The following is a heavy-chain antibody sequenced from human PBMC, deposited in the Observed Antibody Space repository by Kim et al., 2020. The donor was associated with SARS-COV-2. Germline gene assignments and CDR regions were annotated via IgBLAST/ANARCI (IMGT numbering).Heavy chain of an antibody. V-gene: IGHV3-9*01. D-gene: IGHD3-3*01. J-gene: IGHJ4*02. Sequence: VKGRVTISRDNAKNSLYLQMNSLRAEDTALYYCAKAVLRFLEWEKGYFDYWGQGTLVTVSS. CDR3: AKAVLRFLEWEKGYFDY.